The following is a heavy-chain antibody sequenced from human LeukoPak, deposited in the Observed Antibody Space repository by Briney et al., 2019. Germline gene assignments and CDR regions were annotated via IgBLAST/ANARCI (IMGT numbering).Heavy chain of an antibody. Sequence: QPGGSLRLSCAASGCTFSSYAMSWVRQAPGKGLEWVSAISGSGGSTYYADSVQGRFTISRDNSKNTLYLQMNSLRAEDTAVYYCAKVKSSGWYYFDYWGQGTLVTVSS. CDR3: AKVKSSGWYYFDY. J-gene: IGHJ4*02. D-gene: IGHD6-19*01. CDR1: GCTFSSYA. CDR2: ISGSGGST. V-gene: IGHV3-23*01.